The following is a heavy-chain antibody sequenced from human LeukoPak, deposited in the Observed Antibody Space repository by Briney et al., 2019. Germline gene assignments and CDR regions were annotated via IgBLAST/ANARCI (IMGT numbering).Heavy chain of an antibody. CDR1: GFTFSSYS. D-gene: IGHD2-2*02. CDR3: AREILGYCSSTSCYRGYYFGY. J-gene: IGHJ4*02. V-gene: IGHV3-48*01. Sequence: GGSLRLSCAASGFTFSSYSMNWVRQAPGKGLEWVSYISSSSSTIYYADSVKGRFTISRDNAKNSLYLQMNSLRAEDTAVYYCAREILGYCSSTSCYRGYYFGYWGQGTLVTVSS. CDR2: ISSSSSTI.